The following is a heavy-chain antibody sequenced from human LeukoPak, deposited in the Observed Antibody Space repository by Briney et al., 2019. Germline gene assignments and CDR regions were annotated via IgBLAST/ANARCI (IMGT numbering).Heavy chain of an antibody. CDR1: GFTFSDYY. V-gene: IGHV3-11*01. CDR3: AKGTTDYGSGYGMDV. CDR2: ISSSGSTI. J-gene: IGHJ6*04. Sequence: GGSLRLSCAASGFTFSDYYMSWIRQAPGKGLEWVSYISSSGSTIYYADSVKGRFTISRDNSKNTLSLEMNSLRADDTAVYYCAKGTTDYGSGYGMDVWGKGTTVTVSS. D-gene: IGHD3-10*01.